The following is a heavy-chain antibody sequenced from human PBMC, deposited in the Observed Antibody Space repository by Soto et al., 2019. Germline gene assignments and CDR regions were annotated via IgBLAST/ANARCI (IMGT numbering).Heavy chain of an antibody. J-gene: IGHJ6*01. CDR3: ASLGIAVAGGNYYYYFGMGV. CDR1: DGAFSGNC. D-gene: IGHD6-19*01. Sequence: SETLWLTCVVDDGAFSGNCWSWIRQPPGKGRDWIAEISHSGSTNYNPSLKSRVTISVDTSKNQFSLKLSSVTAADTAVYYCASLGIAVAGGNYYYYFGMGVWGQGATVSVFS. V-gene: IGHV4-34*01. CDR2: ISHSGST.